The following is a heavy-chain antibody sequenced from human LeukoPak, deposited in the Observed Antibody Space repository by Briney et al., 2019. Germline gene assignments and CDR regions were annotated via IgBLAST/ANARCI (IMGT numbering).Heavy chain of an antibody. CDR3: AKDSTIAVAGTYDY. CDR1: GFTFSSYA. V-gene: IGHV3-23*01. D-gene: IGHD6-19*01. J-gene: IGHJ4*02. Sequence: GGSLRLSCAASGFTFSSYAMSWVRQAPGKGLEWVAAISGSGGSTYYADSVKGRFTISRDNSKNTLYLQMNSLRAEDTAVYYCAKDSTIAVAGTYDYWGQGTLVTVSS. CDR2: ISGSGGST.